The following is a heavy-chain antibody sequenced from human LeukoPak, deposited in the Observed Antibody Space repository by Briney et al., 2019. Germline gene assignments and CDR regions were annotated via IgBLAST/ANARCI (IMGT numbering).Heavy chain of an antibody. CDR3: ARGGRSAIPFDP. V-gene: IGHV4-39*01. J-gene: IGHJ5*02. D-gene: IGHD2-21*01. CDR2: MYYSGST. Sequence: ASETLSLTCSVSGASTSSDSYYWAWIRQPPGKGLEWIGSMYYSGSTYYNPSLKSRVTISVDTSKNQFSLKLSSVTAADTAVYYCARGGRSAIPFDPWGQGTLVTVSS. CDR1: GASTSSDSYY.